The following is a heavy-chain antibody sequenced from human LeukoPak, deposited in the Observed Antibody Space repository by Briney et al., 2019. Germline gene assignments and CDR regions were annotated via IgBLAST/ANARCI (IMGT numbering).Heavy chain of an antibody. Sequence: GGSLRLSCAASGFTFSSYAMHWVRQAPGQGLEWMAVISYDGSNKYYADSVKGRFTISRDNSKNTLYLQMNSLRAEDTAVYYCARDPLPAAIEYFQHWGQGTLVTVSS. CDR3: ARDPLPAAIEYFQH. J-gene: IGHJ1*01. V-gene: IGHV3-30-3*01. CDR1: GFTFSSYA. CDR2: ISYDGSNK. D-gene: IGHD2-2*01.